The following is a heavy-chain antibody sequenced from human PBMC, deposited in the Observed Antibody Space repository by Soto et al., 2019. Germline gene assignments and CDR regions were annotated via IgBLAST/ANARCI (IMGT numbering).Heavy chain of an antibody. Sequence: GGSLRLSCAASGFTFSNAWMSWVRQAPGKGLEWVGRIKSKTDGGTTDYAAPVKGRFTISRDDSKNTLYLQMNSLKTEDTAVYYCTGEYYDYIWGSYRYVDYWGQGTLVTVSS. D-gene: IGHD3-16*02. V-gene: IGHV3-15*01. CDR1: GFTFSNAW. CDR2: IKSKTDGGTT. CDR3: TGEYYDYIWGSYRYVDY. J-gene: IGHJ4*02.